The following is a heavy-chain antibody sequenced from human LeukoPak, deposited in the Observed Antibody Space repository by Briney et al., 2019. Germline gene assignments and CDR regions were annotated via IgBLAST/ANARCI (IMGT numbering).Heavy chain of an antibody. V-gene: IGHV3-49*04. CDR1: GFTFGDYD. Sequence: GGSLRLSCTASGFTFGDYDMSWVRLPPGKGLEWVGLIRGRAFGGTTEYATSVKGTSTISRDNSKSIAYLQMNSLKTEDTAVYYCTRRNRGGVRGVMFDPWGQGTLVTVSS. CDR3: TRRNRGGVRGVMFDP. D-gene: IGHD3-10*01. J-gene: IGHJ5*02. CDR2: IRGRAFGGTT.